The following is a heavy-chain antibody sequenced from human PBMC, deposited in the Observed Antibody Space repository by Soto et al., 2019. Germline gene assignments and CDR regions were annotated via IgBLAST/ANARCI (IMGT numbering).Heavy chain of an antibody. CDR2: ASYGGTDE. D-gene: IGHD3-3*01. J-gene: IGHJ4*02. V-gene: IGHV3-30-3*01. Sequence: VQLVESGGGVVQPGRSLRLSCAASGFTFSNFAMHWVRQAPGKGLEWVAVASYGGTDEYYAESVKGRFTISRDNSKNTLYLQMNGLRADDTAVYYCAKDNTVFGVVTAFDYWGQGTLVTVSS. CDR3: AKDNTVFGVVTAFDY. CDR1: GFTFSNFA.